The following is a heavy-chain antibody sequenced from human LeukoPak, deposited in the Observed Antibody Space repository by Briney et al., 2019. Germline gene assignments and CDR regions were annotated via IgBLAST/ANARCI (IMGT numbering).Heavy chain of an antibody. J-gene: IGHJ6*02. Sequence: ASVKVSCKASGYTFTVYYMHWVRQAPGQGLEWMGWINPNSGGTNYAQKFQGRVTMTRDTSISTAYMELSRLRSDDTAVYYCARDPGFGELSPYYGMDVWGQGTTVTVSS. CDR3: ARDPGFGELSPYYGMDV. V-gene: IGHV1-2*02. CDR2: INPNSGGT. CDR1: GYTFTVYY. D-gene: IGHD3-10*01.